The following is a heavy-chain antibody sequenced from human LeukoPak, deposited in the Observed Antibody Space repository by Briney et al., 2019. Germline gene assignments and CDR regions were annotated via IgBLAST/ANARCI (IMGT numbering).Heavy chain of an antibody. Sequence: PGGSLRLSCAASGFTFDDYAMHWVRQAPGKGLEWVSGISWNSGSIGYADSVKGRFTISRDNAKNSLYLQMNSLRAEDTALYYCAKDKRSYYDSSGAFDFWGQGTMVTVSS. CDR2: ISWNSGSI. V-gene: IGHV3-9*01. CDR3: AKDKRSYYDSSGAFDF. CDR1: GFTFDDYA. D-gene: IGHD3-22*01. J-gene: IGHJ3*01.